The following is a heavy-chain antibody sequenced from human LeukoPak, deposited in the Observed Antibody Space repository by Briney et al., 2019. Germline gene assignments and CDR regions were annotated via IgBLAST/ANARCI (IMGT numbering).Heavy chain of an antibody. CDR1: GGSLSSYY. CDR3: ARDLSGGSYYDYYYGMDV. D-gene: IGHD1-26*01. V-gene: IGHV4-59*01. Sequence: SETMSLTSTVSGGSLSSYYWSWIRQPPGRGLEWIGYIYYSGSTNYNTSLKSRVTISVDTSKNQFSLKLSSVTAADTAVYYCARDLSGGSYYDYYYGMDVWGQGTTVTVSS. CDR2: IYYSGST. J-gene: IGHJ6*02.